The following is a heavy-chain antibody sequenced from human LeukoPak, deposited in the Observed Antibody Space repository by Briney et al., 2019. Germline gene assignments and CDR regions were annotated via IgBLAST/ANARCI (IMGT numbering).Heavy chain of an antibody. Sequence: SETLSLTCTVSGGSISSSSYYWGWIRQPPGKGLEWIGSIYYSGSTYYNPSLKSRVTISVDTSKNQFSLKLSSVTAADTAVYYCARDGRLDGGYSYGHRLVDAFDIWGQGTMVTVSS. CDR2: IYYSGST. J-gene: IGHJ3*02. CDR1: GGSISSSSYY. D-gene: IGHD5-18*01. V-gene: IGHV4-39*07. CDR3: ARDGRLDGGYSYGHRLVDAFDI.